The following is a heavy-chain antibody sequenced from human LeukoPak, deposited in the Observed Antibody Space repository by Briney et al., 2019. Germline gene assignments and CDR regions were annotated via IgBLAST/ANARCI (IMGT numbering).Heavy chain of an antibody. CDR3: ARARQTAYCSSTSCYGHRDYYMDV. D-gene: IGHD2-2*01. CDR1: GGSFSGYY. Sequence: SETLSLTCAVSGGSFSGYYWSWIRQPPGKGLEWIGEINHSGSTNYNPSLKSRVTISVDTSKNQFSLKLSSVTAADTAVYYCARARQTAYCSSTSCYGHRDYYMDVWGKGTTVTVSS. V-gene: IGHV4-34*01. CDR2: INHSGST. J-gene: IGHJ6*03.